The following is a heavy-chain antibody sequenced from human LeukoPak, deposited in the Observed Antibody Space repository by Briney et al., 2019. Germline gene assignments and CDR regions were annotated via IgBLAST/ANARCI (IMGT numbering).Heavy chain of an antibody. V-gene: IGHV4-31*03. Sequence: SETLSLTCTVSGGSISSGDYYWSWIRRHPVKGLEWLGNIYYTGTTYYNPSLRSRLTISRDTSKNQFFLKLTSVTAADTAVYYCPKALDPWGQGTLVTVSS. D-gene: IGHD1-1*01. CDR1: GGSISSGDYY. CDR2: IYYTGTT. CDR3: PKALDP. J-gene: IGHJ5*02.